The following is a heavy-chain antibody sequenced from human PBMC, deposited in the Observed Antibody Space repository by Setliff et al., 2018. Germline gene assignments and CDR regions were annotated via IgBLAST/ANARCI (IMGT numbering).Heavy chain of an antibody. V-gene: IGHV3-7*01. CDR3: VRDRWKVIVNRGDDAFDL. D-gene: IGHD3-22*01. J-gene: IGHJ3*01. Sequence: GGSLRLSCAASGFTFSDSAMHWVRQAPGKGLEWVANIKEDGSEKYYVDSVKGRFTISRDNAKNSLDLQMNSLRGEDTAVYYCVRDRWKVIVNRGDDAFDLWGQGAMVTVSS. CDR2: IKEDGSEK. CDR1: GFTFSDSA.